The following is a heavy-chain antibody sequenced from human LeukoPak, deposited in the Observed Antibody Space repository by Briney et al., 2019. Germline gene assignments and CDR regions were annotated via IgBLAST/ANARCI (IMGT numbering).Heavy chain of an antibody. J-gene: IGHJ4*02. CDR3: ARDHADSSSWSFDY. Sequence: SETLSLTCAVYGGSFSGYYWSWIRQPPGKGLEWIGEMHHGGNINYNPSLKSRVTMSVDKSKNQFSLKLTSVTAADTAVYYCARDHADSSSWSFDYWGQGTLVTVSS. D-gene: IGHD6-13*01. V-gene: IGHV4-34*01. CDR1: GGSFSGYY. CDR2: MHHGGNI.